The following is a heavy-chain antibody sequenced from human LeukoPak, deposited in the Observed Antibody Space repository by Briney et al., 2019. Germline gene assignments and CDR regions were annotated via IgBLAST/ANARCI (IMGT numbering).Heavy chain of an antibody. CDR3: ARDRPDYYDSSGFDY. Sequence: SETLSLTCTVSGGSISSYYWSWIRQPAGKGLEWIGRIYTSGSTNYNPSLKSRVTMSVDTSKNQFSLKVSSVTAADTAVYYCARDRPDYYDSSGFDYWGQGTLVTVSS. D-gene: IGHD3-22*01. V-gene: IGHV4-4*07. CDR1: GGSISSYY. J-gene: IGHJ4*02. CDR2: IYTSGST.